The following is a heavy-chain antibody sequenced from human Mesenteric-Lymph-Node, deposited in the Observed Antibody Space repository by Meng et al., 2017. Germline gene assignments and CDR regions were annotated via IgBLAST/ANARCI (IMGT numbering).Heavy chain of an antibody. J-gene: IGHJ4*02. Sequence: VQPRESGPGLVKPSETLSLTCAASGGSISTYYWSWFRQPPGKGLEWIGNNYYSGSTNYNPSLASRVTISVDSSKNQFSLKLSSVTAADTAVYYCARHQNGGTYPLDYWGQGTLVTVSS. D-gene: IGHD3-16*02. CDR1: GGSISTYY. CDR3: ARHQNGGTYPLDY. CDR2: NYYSGST. V-gene: IGHV4-59*08.